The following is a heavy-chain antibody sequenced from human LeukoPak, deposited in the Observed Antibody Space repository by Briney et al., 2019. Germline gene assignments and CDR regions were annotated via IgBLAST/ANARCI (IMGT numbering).Heavy chain of an antibody. CDR1: GYTFTSYG. V-gene: IGHV1-18*01. J-gene: IGHJ3*02. CDR2: ISAYNGNT. CDR3: ARGIRMTTVTSYAFDI. Sequence: GASVKVSCKASGYTFTSYGIRWVRQAPGQGLEWMGWISAYNGNTNYAQKLQGRVTMTTDTSTSTAYMELRSLRSDDTAVYYCARGIRMTTVTSYAFDIWGQGTMVTVSS. D-gene: IGHD4-17*01.